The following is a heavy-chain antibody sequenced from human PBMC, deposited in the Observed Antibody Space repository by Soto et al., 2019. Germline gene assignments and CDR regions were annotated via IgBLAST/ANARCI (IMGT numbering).Heavy chain of an antibody. CDR2: ISGSGDST. Sequence: EVQLLESGGGLVQTGGSLRLSCAASGFTFSSYAMSWVRQAPGKGLEWVSAISGSGDSTYCADSVKGRFTISRDNSKNTLYLQMNSLRAEDTAVYYCARNCSRTGCINYWGQGTLVTVSS. J-gene: IGHJ4*02. CDR1: GFTFSSYA. CDR3: ARNCSRTGCINY. V-gene: IGHV3-23*01. D-gene: IGHD2-2*01.